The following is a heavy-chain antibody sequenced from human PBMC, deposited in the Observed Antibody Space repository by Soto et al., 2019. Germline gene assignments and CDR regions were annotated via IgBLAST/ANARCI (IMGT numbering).Heavy chain of an antibody. CDR1: GFTFSSYG. CDR2: IWYDGSNK. V-gene: IGHV3-33*01. CDR3: ASDNRRYYGMDV. J-gene: IGHJ6*02. Sequence: QVQLVESGGGVVQPGRSLRLSCAASGFTFSSYGMHWVRQAPGKGLEWVAVIWYDGSNKYYADSVKGRFTISRDNSKNTLYLQMNSLRAEDTAVYYCASDNRRYYGMDVWGQGTTLTVSS.